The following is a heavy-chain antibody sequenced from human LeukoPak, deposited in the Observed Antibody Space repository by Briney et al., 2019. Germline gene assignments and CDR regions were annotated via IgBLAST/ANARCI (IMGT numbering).Heavy chain of an antibody. Sequence: SGTLSLTCAVSGGSITSNNWWSWVRQPPGKGLEWIGEIYHSGSTKYNPSLKSRVTISVDKSKNQFSLKMSSVTAADTAVYYCARDPYYYDSSGYQGAFDIWGQGTMVTVSS. CDR3: ARDPYYYDSSGYQGAFDI. J-gene: IGHJ3*02. D-gene: IGHD3-22*01. CDR1: GGSITSNNW. V-gene: IGHV4-4*02. CDR2: IYHSGST.